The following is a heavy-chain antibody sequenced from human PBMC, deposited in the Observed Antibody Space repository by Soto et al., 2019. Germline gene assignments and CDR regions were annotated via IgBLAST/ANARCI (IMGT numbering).Heavy chain of an antibody. Sequence: GASLKVSCKASGGTFNSYAISWVRQAPGQGLEWMGGIIPIFGTANYAQKFQGRVTMTEDTSTDTAYMELSSLRSEDTAVYYCATAGWLQSTTFDYWRQGTLVTVSS. CDR2: IIPIFGTA. V-gene: IGHV1-69*06. CDR1: GGTFNSYA. J-gene: IGHJ4*02. CDR3: ATAGWLQSTTFDY. D-gene: IGHD5-12*01.